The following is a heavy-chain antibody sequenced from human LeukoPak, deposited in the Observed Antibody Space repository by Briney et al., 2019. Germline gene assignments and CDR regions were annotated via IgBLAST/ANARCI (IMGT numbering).Heavy chain of an antibody. Sequence: LGGSLRLSCAASGFTFSGSAMHWVRQASGKELEWVGRIRSKANSYATAYAASVKGRFTISRDDSKNTAYLQMNSLKTEDTAVYYCTRGLLYSGSYDYWGQGTLVTVSS. V-gene: IGHV3-73*01. CDR1: GFTFSGSA. D-gene: IGHD1-26*01. CDR3: TRGLLYSGSYDY. J-gene: IGHJ4*02. CDR2: IRSKANSYAT.